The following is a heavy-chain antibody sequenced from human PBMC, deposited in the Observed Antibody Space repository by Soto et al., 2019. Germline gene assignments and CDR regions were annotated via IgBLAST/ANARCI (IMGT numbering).Heavy chain of an antibody. CDR3: AAARERALEWLLYFDY. J-gene: IGHJ4*02. CDR1: DDSVSSRNYY. Sequence: SETLSLTCSVSDDSVSSRNYYWSWIRQPPGKGLEWIGSFYYGGSTYYNLSLKSRVTMSVDTSKNQFSLKLTSVTSADSAFYYCAAARERALEWLLYFDYWGQGVLVTVSS. CDR2: FYYGGST. V-gene: IGHV4-39*01. D-gene: IGHD3-3*01.